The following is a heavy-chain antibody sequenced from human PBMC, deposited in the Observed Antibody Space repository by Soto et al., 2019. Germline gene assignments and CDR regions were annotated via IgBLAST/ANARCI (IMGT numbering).Heavy chain of an antibody. CDR1: GYTFTNYA. CDR3: ARDGVAAGNINFDY. J-gene: IGHJ4*02. Sequence: ASVKVSCKASGYTFTNYAMHWVRQAPGQRLEWMGWINGGNGNTKYSPKLQDRVTITRDTSASTAYMELSSLRSEDTALYYCARDGVAAGNINFDYWGQGTLVTVSS. CDR2: INGGNGNT. V-gene: IGHV1-3*01. D-gene: IGHD6-25*01.